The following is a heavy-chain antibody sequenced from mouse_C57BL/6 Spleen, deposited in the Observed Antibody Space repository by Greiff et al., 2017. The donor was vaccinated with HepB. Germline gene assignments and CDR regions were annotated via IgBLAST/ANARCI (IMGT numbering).Heavy chain of an antibody. CDR3: AKTTVVAYWYFDV. J-gene: IGHJ1*03. CDR1: GYSITSGYY. Sequence: DVKLQESGPGLVKPSQSLSLTCSVTGYSITSGYYWNWIRQFPGNKLEWMGYISYDGSNNYNPSLKNRISITRDTSKNQFFLKLNSVTTEDTATYYCAKTTVVAYWYFDVWGTGTTVTVSS. V-gene: IGHV3-6*01. CDR2: ISYDGSN. D-gene: IGHD1-1*01.